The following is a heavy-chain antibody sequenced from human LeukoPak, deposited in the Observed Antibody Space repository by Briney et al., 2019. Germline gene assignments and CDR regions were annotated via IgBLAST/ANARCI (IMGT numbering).Heavy chain of an antibody. J-gene: IGHJ4*02. D-gene: IGHD2-15*01. V-gene: IGHV4-34*01. CDR3: ARRGGYCSGGSCYSYFDY. Sequence: PSETLSLTCAVYGGSFSGYYWSWIRQPPGKGLEWIGEINHSGSTNYNPSLKSRVAISVDTSKNQFSLKLSSVTAADTAVYYCARRGGYCSGGSCYSYFDYWGRGTLVTVSS. CDR1: GGSFSGYY. CDR2: INHSGST.